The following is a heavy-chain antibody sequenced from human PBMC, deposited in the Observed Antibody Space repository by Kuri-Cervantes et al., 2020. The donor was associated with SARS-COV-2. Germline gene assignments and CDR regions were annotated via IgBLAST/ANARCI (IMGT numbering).Heavy chain of an antibody. Sequence: SCTVSGGSISSYYWSWIRQPPGKGLEWIGYIYYSGSTNYNPSLKSRVTISVDTSKNQFSLKLSSVTAADTAVYYCAREAGQNWFDPWGQGTLVTVSS. CDR1: GGSISSYY. J-gene: IGHJ5*02. V-gene: IGHV4-59*01. D-gene: IGHD3-10*01. CDR3: AREAGQNWFDP. CDR2: IYYSGST.